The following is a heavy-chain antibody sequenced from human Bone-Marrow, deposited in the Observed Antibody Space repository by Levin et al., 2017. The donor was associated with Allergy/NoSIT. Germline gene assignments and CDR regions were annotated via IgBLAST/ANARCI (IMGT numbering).Heavy chain of an antibody. V-gene: IGHV6-1*01. J-gene: IGHJ4*02. Sequence: SQTLSLTCVISGDSFSNNIAAWNWIRQSPSIVLELLGRTYYRSKWYNDYTLSVKSRITINPDTSKNQFSLQLNSVTPEDTAVYYCSISADCSGGKWHSFDYWGKGTLVNVSS. CDR3: SISADCSGGKWHSFDY. CDR1: GDSFSNNIAA. D-gene: IGHD2-15*01. CDR2: TYYRSKWYN.